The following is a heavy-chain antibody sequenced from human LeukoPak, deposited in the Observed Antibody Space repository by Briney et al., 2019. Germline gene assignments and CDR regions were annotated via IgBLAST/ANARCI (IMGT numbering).Heavy chain of an antibody. CDR1: GFTFSSYA. CDR2: ISSSGSAI. CDR3: ARCGVGRGYSYGYYFDY. D-gene: IGHD5-18*01. Sequence: HPGGSLRLSCAASGFTFSSYAMSWVRQAPGKGLEWVSYISSSGSAIYYADSVKGRFTISRDNAKNSLYLQMNSLRAEDTAVYYCARCGVGRGYSYGYYFDYWGQGTLVTVSS. J-gene: IGHJ4*02. V-gene: IGHV3-48*03.